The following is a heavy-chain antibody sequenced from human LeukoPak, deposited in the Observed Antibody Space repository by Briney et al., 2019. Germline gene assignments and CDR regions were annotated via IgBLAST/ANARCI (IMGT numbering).Heavy chain of an antibody. CDR1: GFTFSSYW. Sequence: GGSLRLSCAASGFTFSSYWMHWVRQAPGKGLVWVSRINSDGSSTNYAVSVKGRFTISRDNAKNTLHLQMNSLRAEDTAVYYCARGGSYLSAFDIWGQGTMVTVSS. V-gene: IGHV3-74*01. D-gene: IGHD1-26*01. J-gene: IGHJ3*02. CDR2: INSDGSST. CDR3: ARGGSYLSAFDI.